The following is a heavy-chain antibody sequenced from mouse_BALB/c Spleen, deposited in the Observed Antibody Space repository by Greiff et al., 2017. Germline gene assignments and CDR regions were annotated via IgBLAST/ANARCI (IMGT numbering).Heavy chain of an antibody. V-gene: IGHV1-12*01. CDR3: ARWGLDAMDY. J-gene: IGHJ4*01. Sequence: QVQLQQPGAELVKPGASVKMSCKASGYTFTSYNMHWVKQTPGQGLEWIGAIYLGNGDTSYNQKFKGKATLTADKSSSTAYMQLSSLTSEDSAVYYCARWGLDAMDYWGQGTSVTVSS. D-gene: IGHD2-4*01. CDR2: IYLGNGDT. CDR1: GYTFTSYN.